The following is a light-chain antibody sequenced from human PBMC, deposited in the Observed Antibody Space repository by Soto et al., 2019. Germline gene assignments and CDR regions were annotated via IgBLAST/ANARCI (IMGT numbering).Light chain of an antibody. CDR3: QQYGSIPKT. J-gene: IGKJ4*01. V-gene: IGKV3-20*01. CDR2: GAS. Sequence: EIVLTQSPGTLSLSPGERATLSCRASQSVSRSYLAWYQQKPGQAPRLLIYGASNGYTGIPDRFSGSGSGTHFTLTISRLEPEDFAVYYCQQYGSIPKTFGGGTKVEIK. CDR1: QSVSRSY.